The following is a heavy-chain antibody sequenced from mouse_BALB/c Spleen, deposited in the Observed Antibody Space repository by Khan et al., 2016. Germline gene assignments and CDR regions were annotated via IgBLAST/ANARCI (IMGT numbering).Heavy chain of an antibody. V-gene: IGHV1-7*01. Sequence: QVQLKQSGAELAKPGASVKMSCKASGYTFTSYWMHWVKQRPGQGLEWIGYINPSTGYTEYNQKFKDKATLTADKSSSTAYMQLSSLTSEGSAVYDWGYEYDEDYWGQGTTLTVSS. CDR2: INPSTGYT. D-gene: IGHD2-4*01. CDR1: GYTFTSYW. CDR3: GYEYDEDY. J-gene: IGHJ2*01.